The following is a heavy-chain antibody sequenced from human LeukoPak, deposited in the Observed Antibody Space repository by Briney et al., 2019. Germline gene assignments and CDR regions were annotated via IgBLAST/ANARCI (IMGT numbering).Heavy chain of an antibody. CDR3: ARDVEGYCTAGSCYAGGY. Sequence: SVKVSCKASGGTFSSYAISWVRQAPGQGLEWMGGIIPIFGTPNYAQKFQGRVTITADESTSTAYMELSSPRSEDTAVYYCARDVEGYCTAGSCYAGGYWGQGTLVTVSS. J-gene: IGHJ4*02. D-gene: IGHD2-15*01. CDR1: GGTFSSYA. CDR2: IIPIFGTP. V-gene: IGHV1-69*13.